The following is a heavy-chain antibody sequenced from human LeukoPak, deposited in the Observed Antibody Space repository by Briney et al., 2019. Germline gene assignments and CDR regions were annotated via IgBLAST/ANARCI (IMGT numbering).Heavy chain of an antibody. J-gene: IGHJ6*03. Sequence: GGSLRLSCAASGFTFDDYAMHWVRQAPGKGLEWVSGISWNSGSIGYADSVKGRFTISRDNAKNSLYLQMNSLRAEDMALYYCAKDAMDRGELPYYMDVWGKGTTVTVSS. CDR2: ISWNSGSI. CDR3: AKDAMDRGELPYYMDV. D-gene: IGHD3-10*01. V-gene: IGHV3-9*03. CDR1: GFTFDDYA.